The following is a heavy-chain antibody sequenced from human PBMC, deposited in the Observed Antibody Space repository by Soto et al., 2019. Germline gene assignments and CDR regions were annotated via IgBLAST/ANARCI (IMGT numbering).Heavy chain of an antibody. Sequence: SETLSLTCTVSGGSISSYYWSWIRQPPGKGLEWIGYIYYSGSTNYNPSLKSRVTISVDTSKNQFSRKLSSVTAADTAVYYCASLPYYYDSSGYYYWFDPWGQGTLVTVSS. J-gene: IGHJ5*02. CDR2: IYYSGST. CDR3: ASLPYYYDSSGYYYWFDP. CDR1: GGSISSYY. D-gene: IGHD3-22*01. V-gene: IGHV4-59*08.